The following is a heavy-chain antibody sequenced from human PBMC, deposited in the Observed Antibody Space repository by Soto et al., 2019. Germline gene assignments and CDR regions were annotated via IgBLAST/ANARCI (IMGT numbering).Heavy chain of an antibody. CDR1: GFSLSNAGLG. Sequence: SGPTLVNPTETLTLTCTVSGFSLSNAGLGVSWIRQPPGKALEWLAHIFSNDEKSYSTSLKSRLTISKDTSKSQVVLTMTNMDPVDTATYYCASTYSSSWCWFDPWGQGTLVTVSS. V-gene: IGHV2-26*04. CDR3: ASTYSSSWCWFDP. CDR2: IFSNDEK. J-gene: IGHJ5*02. D-gene: IGHD6-13*01.